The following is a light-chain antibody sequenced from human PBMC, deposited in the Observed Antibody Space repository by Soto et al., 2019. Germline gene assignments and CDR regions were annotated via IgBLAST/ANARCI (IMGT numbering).Light chain of an antibody. V-gene: IGKV3-15*01. Sequence: EIVLTQSPATLSLSPGESATLSCRASQSVGTFLAWYQHKPGQAPRLLIYGASTRATGIPARFSGSGSVTEFTLTISSLQSEDFAVYYCQQYNNWPITFGQGTRLEIK. CDR2: GAS. J-gene: IGKJ5*01. CDR1: QSVGTF. CDR3: QQYNNWPIT.